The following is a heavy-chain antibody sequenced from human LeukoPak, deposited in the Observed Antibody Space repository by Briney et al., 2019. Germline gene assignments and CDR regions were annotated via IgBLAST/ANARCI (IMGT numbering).Heavy chain of an antibody. D-gene: IGHD6-6*01. Sequence: SETLSLTCAVYGGSFSSYYWSWIRQPPGKGLEWIGYIYYSGSTNYNPSLKGRVTISVDTSKNQFSLKLSSVTAADTAVYYCAAGLGSSIFDYWGQGTLVTVSS. CDR2: IYYSGST. CDR1: GGSFSSYY. V-gene: IGHV4-59*01. CDR3: AAGLGSSIFDY. J-gene: IGHJ4*02.